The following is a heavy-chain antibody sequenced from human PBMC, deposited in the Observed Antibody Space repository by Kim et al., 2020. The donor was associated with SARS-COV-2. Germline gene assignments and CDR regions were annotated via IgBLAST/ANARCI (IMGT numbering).Heavy chain of an antibody. V-gene: IGHV1-3*01. Sequence: ASVKVSCKASGYTFTSYAMHWVRQAPGQRLEWMGWINAGNGNTKYSQKFQGRVTITRDTSASTAYMELSSLRSEDTALYYCARGNGYSSGWYNWFDPWGQGTLVTVSS. CDR1: GYTFTSYA. D-gene: IGHD6-19*01. CDR3: ARGNGYSSGWYNWFDP. CDR2: INAGNGNT. J-gene: IGHJ5*02.